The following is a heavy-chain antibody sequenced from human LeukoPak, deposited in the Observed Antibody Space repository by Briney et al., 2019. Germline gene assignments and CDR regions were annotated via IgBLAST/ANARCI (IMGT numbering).Heavy chain of an antibody. CDR3: ARARGGYDFDY. D-gene: IGHD5-12*01. V-gene: IGHV3-33*01. Sequence: GGSLRLSCAASGFIFSNFGIHWVRQAPGKGLEWVAVIWYDGSNKYYADSVKGRFTISRDNSKNTLYLQLNSLRAEDTAVYYCARARGGYDFDYWGQGTLVTVSS. CDR2: IWYDGSNK. CDR1: GFIFSNFG. J-gene: IGHJ4*02.